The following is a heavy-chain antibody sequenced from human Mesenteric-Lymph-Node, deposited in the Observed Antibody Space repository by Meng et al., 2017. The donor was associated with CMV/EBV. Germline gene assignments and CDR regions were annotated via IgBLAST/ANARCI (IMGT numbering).Heavy chain of an antibody. CDR2: MNWNGAHI. V-gene: IGHV3-20*04. J-gene: IGHJ4*02. CDR3: AKDSGSYPKYYFDY. Sequence: GGSLRLSCVASGFTFANYDMAWVRQAPGKGLEWVSGMNWNGAHIGYLDSVKGRFTISRDNAKNSLYLQMNSLRAEDMALYYCAKDSGSYPKYYFDYWGQGTLVTVSS. D-gene: IGHD1-26*01. CDR1: GFTFANYD.